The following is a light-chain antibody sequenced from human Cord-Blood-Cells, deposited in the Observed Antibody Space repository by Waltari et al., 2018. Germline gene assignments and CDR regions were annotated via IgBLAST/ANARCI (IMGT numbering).Light chain of an antibody. V-gene: IGKV3-11*01. J-gene: IGKJ4*01. Sequence: EIVLTQSPATLSLSPGESATLSCRASQSVSSYLAWYQQKPGQAPRLLIYDASNRATGIPARFSGSGSGTDFTLTISSLEPEDFAVYYCQQRSNWQLTFGGGTKVEIK. CDR3: QQRSNWQLT. CDR2: DAS. CDR1: QSVSSY.